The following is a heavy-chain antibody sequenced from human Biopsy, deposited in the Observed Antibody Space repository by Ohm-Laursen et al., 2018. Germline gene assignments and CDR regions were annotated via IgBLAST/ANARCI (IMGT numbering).Heavy chain of an antibody. CDR1: GYSVTNDYY. CDR2: IYYDGIT. D-gene: IGHD5-12*01. V-gene: IGHV4-38-2*02. CDR3: ARVAGGYAYYYGMDV. Sequence: SDTLSLTCTVSGYSVTNDYYWGWIRQPPGKGLEWIGNIYYDGITYYNPSLKSRVAMLVDTSKNQFSLRLTSVTAADTAVYYCARVAGGYAYYYGMDVWGQGTTVIVSS. J-gene: IGHJ6*02.